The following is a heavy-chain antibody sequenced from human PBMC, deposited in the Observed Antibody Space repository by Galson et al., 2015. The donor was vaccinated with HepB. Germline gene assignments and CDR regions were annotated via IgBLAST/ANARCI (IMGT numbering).Heavy chain of an antibody. D-gene: IGHD3-10*01. CDR2: FDPEDGET. Sequence: SVKVSCKVSGYTLTELSMHWVRQAPGKGLEWMGGFDPEDGETIYAQKFQGRVTMTEDTSTDTAYMELSSLRSEDTAVYYCATLDVPSLASTASLGVFDDYWGQGTLVTVSS. J-gene: IGHJ4*02. CDR3: ATLDVPSLASTASLGVFDDY. V-gene: IGHV1-24*01. CDR1: GYTLTELS.